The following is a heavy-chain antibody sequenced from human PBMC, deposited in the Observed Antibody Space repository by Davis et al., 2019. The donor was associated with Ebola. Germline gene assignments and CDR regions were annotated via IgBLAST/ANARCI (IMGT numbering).Heavy chain of an antibody. CDR2: ISYDGSNK. D-gene: IGHD6-19*01. J-gene: IGHJ4*02. CDR3: ARDGVVAVAGTPVDY. Sequence: GESLKISCAASGFTFSSYGMHWVRQAPGKGLEWVAVISYDGSNKYYADSVKGRFTISRDNSNNTLSLQMNSLRAEDTAVYYCARDGVVAVAGTPVDYWGQGTLVTVSS. V-gene: IGHV3-30*03. CDR1: GFTFSSYG.